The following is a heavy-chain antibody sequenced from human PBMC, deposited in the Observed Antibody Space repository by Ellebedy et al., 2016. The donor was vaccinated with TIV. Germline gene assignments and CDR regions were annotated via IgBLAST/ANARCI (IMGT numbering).Heavy chain of an antibody. V-gene: IGHV4-30-4*01. CDR2: IYYSGST. CDR1: GGSISSGDYY. Sequence: SETLSLXXTVSGGSISSGDYYWSWIRQPPEKGLEWIGYIYYSGSTYYNPSLKSRVTISVDTSKNQFSLKLSSVTAADTAVYYCARDLGPRSITGTGLDPWGQGTLVTVSS. J-gene: IGHJ5*02. CDR3: ARDLGPRSITGTGLDP. D-gene: IGHD1-20*01.